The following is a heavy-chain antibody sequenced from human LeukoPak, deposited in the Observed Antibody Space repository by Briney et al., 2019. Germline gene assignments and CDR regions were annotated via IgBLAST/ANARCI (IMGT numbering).Heavy chain of an antibody. CDR2: MNPNSGNT. J-gene: IGHJ4*02. D-gene: IGHD3-22*01. CDR3: ARANSYDSRGNFDY. CDR1: GYTFTSYD. V-gene: IGHV1-8*01. Sequence: ASVKVSCKASGYTFTSYDINWVRQATGQGLEWMGWMNPNSGNTGYAQKLQGRVTMTRNTSISTAYMELSSLRSEDTAVYYCARANSYDSRGNFDYWGQGTLVTVSS.